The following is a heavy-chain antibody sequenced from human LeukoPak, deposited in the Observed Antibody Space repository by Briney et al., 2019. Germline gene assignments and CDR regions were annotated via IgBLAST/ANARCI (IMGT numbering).Heavy chain of an antibody. CDR1: SFTFSTYS. Sequence: GGSLRLSCAASSFTFSTYSMHWVRQAPGKGLEWVSSISSSSSYIYYADSLKGRFTISRDNAKNSLYLQMNSLRADDTAVYYCARDYGGSSPFDYWGQGTLVTVSS. D-gene: IGHD4-23*01. CDR2: ISSSSSYI. J-gene: IGHJ4*02. CDR3: ARDYGGSSPFDY. V-gene: IGHV3-21*01.